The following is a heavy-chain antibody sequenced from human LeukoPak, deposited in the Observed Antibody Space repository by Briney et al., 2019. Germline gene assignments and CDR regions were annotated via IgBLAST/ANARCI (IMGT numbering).Heavy chain of an antibody. CDR3: ARETDDYYFGMDV. Sequence: GGSLRLSCASSGLTFSSYAMSWVRQAPGKGLEWVSAISGSGVNTYYADSVKGRFTISRDNSKNTLYVQMNSLRVEDTAVYYCARETDDYYFGMDVWGQGTTVTVSS. J-gene: IGHJ6*02. CDR2: ISGSGVNT. CDR1: GLTFSSYA. D-gene: IGHD1-14*01. V-gene: IGHV3-23*01.